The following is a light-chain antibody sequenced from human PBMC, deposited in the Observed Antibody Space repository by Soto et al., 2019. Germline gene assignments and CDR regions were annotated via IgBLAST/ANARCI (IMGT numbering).Light chain of an antibody. CDR2: DVS. V-gene: IGLV2-14*01. J-gene: IGLJ2*01. CDR3: ISYTSSSTLGV. Sequence: QSALTQPASVSGSPGQSITISCTGTSSDVGGYNYVSWYQQHPGKAPKLMIYDVSNRPSGVSNRFSGSKSGKTASLTISGLQAEDEADYYCISYTSSSTLGVFGGGTKLTVL. CDR1: SSDVGGYNY.